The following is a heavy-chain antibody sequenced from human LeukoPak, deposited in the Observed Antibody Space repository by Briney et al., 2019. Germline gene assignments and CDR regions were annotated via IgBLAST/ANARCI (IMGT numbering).Heavy chain of an antibody. J-gene: IGHJ6*02. CDR1: GFTFSSYW. V-gene: IGHV3-7*01. D-gene: IGHD3-22*01. Sequence: GGSLRLSCAASGFTFSSYWMSWVRQAPGKGLEWVANIKQDGSEKYYVDSVKGRFTISRDNAKNSLYLQMNSLRAEDTAVYYCARDPGDDSGYYRYYYGMDVWGQGTTVTVSS. CDR3: ARDPGDDSGYYRYYYGMDV. CDR2: IKQDGSEK.